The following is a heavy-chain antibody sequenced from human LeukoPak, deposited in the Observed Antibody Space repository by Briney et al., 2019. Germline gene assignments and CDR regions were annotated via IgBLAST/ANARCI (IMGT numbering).Heavy chain of an antibody. D-gene: IGHD1-1*01. V-gene: IGHV3-7*01. J-gene: IGHJ4*02. Sequence: QPGGSLRLSCAASGFTFSSYWMSWVRQAPGKGLEWVANIKEDGSGKYYVDSVRGRLTISRDNANNLLYLQMNSLRVEDTAVYYCARANWAFDYWGQGTLVTVSS. CDR2: IKEDGSGK. CDR3: ARANWAFDY. CDR1: GFTFSSYW.